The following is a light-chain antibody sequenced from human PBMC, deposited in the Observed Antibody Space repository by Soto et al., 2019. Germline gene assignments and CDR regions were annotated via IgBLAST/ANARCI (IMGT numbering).Light chain of an antibody. CDR3: QHYNSYSEA. CDR1: QAVPNN. CDR2: EES. V-gene: IGKV1-9*01. J-gene: IGKJ1*01. Sequence: DIHLTQSPSFLSASVGDRVTITCRPSQAVPNNMAWYQQKPGKPPKLLIYEESTLHSGVPSRFSGRKSGTQFTLTISSLQPDDFATYYCQHYNSYSEAFGQGTKV.